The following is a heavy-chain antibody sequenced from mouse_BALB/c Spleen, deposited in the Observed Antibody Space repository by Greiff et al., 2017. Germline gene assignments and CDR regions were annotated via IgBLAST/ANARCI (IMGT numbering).Heavy chain of an antibody. CDR2: IYPYNGGT. D-gene: IGHD2-4*01. CDR3: ARGAYDYHWFAY. V-gene: IGHV1S29*02. J-gene: IGHJ3*01. Sequence: EVKLQESGPELVKPGASVKISCKASGYTFTDYNMHWVKQSHGKSLEWIGYIYPYNGGTGYNQKFKSKATLTVDNSSSTAYMELRSLTSEDSAVYYCARGAYDYHWFAYWGQGTLVTVSA. CDR1: GYTFTDYN.